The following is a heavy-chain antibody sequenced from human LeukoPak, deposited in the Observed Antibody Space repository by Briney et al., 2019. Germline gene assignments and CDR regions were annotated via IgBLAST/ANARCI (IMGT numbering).Heavy chain of an antibody. CDR3: ARDAHSSGWPYWYFDL. CDR2: IKQDGSQQ. CDR1: GFTFSKYW. D-gene: IGHD6-19*01. J-gene: IGHJ2*01. Sequence: GGSLRLSCEGSGFTFSKYWMSWVRQAPGKGLEWVAKIKQDGSQQLHVDSVKGRFTISRDNAKNSLYLQMNSLRAEDTAVYYCARDAHSSGWPYWYFDLWGRGILVAVSS. V-gene: IGHV3-7*01.